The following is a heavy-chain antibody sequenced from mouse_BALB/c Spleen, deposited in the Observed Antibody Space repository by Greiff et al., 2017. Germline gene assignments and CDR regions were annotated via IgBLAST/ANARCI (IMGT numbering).Heavy chain of an antibody. Sequence: QVQLQQPGAELVMPGASVKMSCKASGYTFTDYWMHWVKQRPGQGLEWIGAIDTSDSYTSYNQKFKGKATLTVDESSSTAYMQLSSLTSEDSAVYYCARGVYGNSYAMDYWGQGTSVTVSS. J-gene: IGHJ4*01. CDR2: IDTSDSYT. CDR1: GYTFTDYW. CDR3: ARGVYGNSYAMDY. V-gene: IGHV1-69*01. D-gene: IGHD2-1*01.